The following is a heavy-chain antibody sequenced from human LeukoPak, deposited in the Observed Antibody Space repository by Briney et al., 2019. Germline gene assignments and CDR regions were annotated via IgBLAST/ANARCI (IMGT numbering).Heavy chain of an antibody. V-gene: IGHV3-30-3*01. J-gene: IGHJ1*01. CDR2: ISYDGSNK. CDR3: ARDRGISSGWYGDFQH. D-gene: IGHD6-19*01. CDR1: GFTFSSYA. Sequence: PGGSLRLSCAASGFTFSSYAMHWVRQAPGKGLEWVAVISYDGSNKYYADSVKGRFTISRDNSKNTLYLQMNSLRAEDTAVYYCARDRGISSGWYGDFQHWGQGTLVTVSS.